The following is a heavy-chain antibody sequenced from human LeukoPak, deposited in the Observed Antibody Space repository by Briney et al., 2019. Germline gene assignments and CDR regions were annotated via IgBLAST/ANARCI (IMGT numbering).Heavy chain of an antibody. V-gene: IGHV1-2*02. Sequence: GASVKVSCKASGGTFSNDAISWVRQAPGQGLEWMGWINPNSGVTNYAQKFQGRVTMTRDTSISTAYMELSRLRSDDTAVYYCARRAAAGPPDYWGQGTLVTVSS. CDR2: INPNSGVT. D-gene: IGHD6-13*01. CDR1: GGTFSNDA. J-gene: IGHJ4*02. CDR3: ARRAAAGPPDY.